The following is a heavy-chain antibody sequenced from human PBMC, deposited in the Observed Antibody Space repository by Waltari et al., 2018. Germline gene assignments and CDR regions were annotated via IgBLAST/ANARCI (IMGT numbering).Heavy chain of an antibody. D-gene: IGHD1-7*01. Sequence: EVQLVESGGGLVQPGGSLRLSCAGSGFTFSNTWIHWVRQAAGEGLVWVSRSNADGSTTDYADSVKGRFTIARDNAKNTLYLQMNSLRVEDTAVYYCATAGNYRFDYWGQGTLVTVSS. CDR1: GFTFSNTW. CDR3: ATAGNYRFDY. CDR2: SNADGSTT. J-gene: IGHJ4*02. V-gene: IGHV3-74*01.